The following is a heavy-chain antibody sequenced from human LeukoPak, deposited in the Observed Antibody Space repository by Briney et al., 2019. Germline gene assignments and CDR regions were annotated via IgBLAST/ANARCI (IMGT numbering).Heavy chain of an antibody. CDR1: GGSISSYY. Sequence: SETLSLTCTVSGGSISSYYWSWIRQPPGKGLEYIGHIYYSGSTNYNPALKSRVTISVDTSKNQFSLKLSSVTAADTAVYYCARAALQLDYYMDVWGKGTTVTVSS. CDR3: ARAALQLDYYMDV. CDR2: IYYSGST. J-gene: IGHJ6*03. D-gene: IGHD4-11*01. V-gene: IGHV4-59*01.